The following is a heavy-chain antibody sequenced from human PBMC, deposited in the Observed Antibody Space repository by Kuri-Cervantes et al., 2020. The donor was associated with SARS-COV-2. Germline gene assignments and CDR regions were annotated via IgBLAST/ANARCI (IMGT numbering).Heavy chain of an antibody. CDR2: INHSGST. CDR1: GGSFSGYY. Sequence: SQTLSLTCAVYGGSFSGYYWSWIRQPPGKGLEWIGEINHSGSTKYNPSLKSRVTISVDTSKNQFSLKLSSVTAADTAVYYCARESSRDGYNLGGGYWGQGTLVTVSS. V-gene: IGHV4-34*01. D-gene: IGHD5-24*01. J-gene: IGHJ4*02. CDR3: ARESSRDGYNLGGGY.